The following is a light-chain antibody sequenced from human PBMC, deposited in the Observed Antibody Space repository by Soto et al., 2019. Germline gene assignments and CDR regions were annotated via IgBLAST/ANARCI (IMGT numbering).Light chain of an antibody. CDR1: RSVNNY. V-gene: IGKV3-11*01. CDR2: DTS. Sequence: EVVLTQSPATLSLSPGDGATLSCRASRSVNNYLAWYQQKPGRAPRLLIYDTSNMATDIPARFSGSGSGTDFTLTISSVEPEDSALYYCQQYGNLITFGQGTRLEIK. J-gene: IGKJ5*01. CDR3: QQYGNLIT.